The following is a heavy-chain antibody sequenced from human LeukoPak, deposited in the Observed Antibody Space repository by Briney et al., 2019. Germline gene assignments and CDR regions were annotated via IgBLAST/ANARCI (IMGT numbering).Heavy chain of an antibody. Sequence: PSETLSLTCTVSGGSISGHYWSWLRQPPGKALEWLGYIYYSESTNYSPALKSRVTISVDTSKIQFSLKLSSVTAADTAVYYCARQGYYYMDVWGKGTTVTVSS. V-gene: IGHV4-59*08. CDR2: IYYSEST. J-gene: IGHJ6*03. CDR1: GGSISGHY. CDR3: ARQGYYYMDV.